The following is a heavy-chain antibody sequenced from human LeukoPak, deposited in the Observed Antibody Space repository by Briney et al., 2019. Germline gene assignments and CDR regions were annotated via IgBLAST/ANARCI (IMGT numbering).Heavy chain of an antibody. V-gene: IGHV3-21*01. Sequence: GGSLRLSCAASGFTFSSYNMNWVRQAPGKGLEWVSSISSSSSYIYYADSVKGRFTISRDSAKNSLYLQMNSLRAEDTAVYYCARGRDGSQSPIDDWGQGTLVTVSS. J-gene: IGHJ4*02. D-gene: IGHD5-24*01. CDR2: ISSSSSYI. CDR3: ARGRDGSQSPIDD. CDR1: GFTFSSYN.